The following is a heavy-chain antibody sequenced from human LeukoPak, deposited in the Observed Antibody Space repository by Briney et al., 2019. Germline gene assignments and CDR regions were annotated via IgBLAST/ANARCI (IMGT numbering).Heavy chain of an antibody. Sequence: GRSLRLSCAASGFTFSSYAMHWVRQAPGKGLEWVAVISYDGSNKYYADSVKGRFTISRDNSKNTLYLQMNSLRAEDTAVYYCARDPYGDYELDYWGQGTLVTVSA. CDR3: ARDPYGDYELDY. V-gene: IGHV3-30-3*01. CDR2: ISYDGSNK. J-gene: IGHJ4*02. CDR1: GFTFSSYA. D-gene: IGHD4-17*01.